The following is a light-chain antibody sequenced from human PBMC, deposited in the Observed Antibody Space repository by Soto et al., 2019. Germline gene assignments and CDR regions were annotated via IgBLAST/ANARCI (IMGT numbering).Light chain of an antibody. V-gene: IGKV1-5*03. CDR2: KAS. CDR1: QRSGNW. CDR3: QQYNSGGFT. J-gene: IGKJ3*01. Sequence: DIQMTQSPSTLSASVGDRVTITCRASQRSGNWLAWYQQKPGKAPKLLIYKASSFESGVPSRFSGSGSGTEFTITISSLQPDDFATYYCQQYNSGGFTFGPGTKVDIK.